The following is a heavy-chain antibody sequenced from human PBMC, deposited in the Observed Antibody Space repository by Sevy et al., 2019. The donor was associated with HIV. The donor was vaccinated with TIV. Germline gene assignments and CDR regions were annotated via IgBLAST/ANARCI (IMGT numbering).Heavy chain of an antibody. CDR2: ISSSSSNI. D-gene: IGHD3-16*01. CDR1: GFTFSSYS. V-gene: IGHV3-21*01. J-gene: IGHJ3*02. CDR3: ARDRSGLGHAFDI. Sequence: GGSLRLSCAASGFTFSSYSMNWVRQAPGKGLEWVSSISSSSSNIYYAHSVKGRFTISRHNAKNSLYLQMNSLRAEDTAVYNCARDRSGLGHAFDIWGQGTMVTVSS.